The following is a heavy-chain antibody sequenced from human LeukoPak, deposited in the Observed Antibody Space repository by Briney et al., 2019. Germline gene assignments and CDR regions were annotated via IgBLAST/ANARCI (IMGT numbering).Heavy chain of an antibody. Sequence: GGSLRLSCAASGFTFSNYWMHWVPQAPGEALMRVSRIKSDGSSTTYADSVKGRFTISRDNAKNTLYLQMNSLRAEDTAVYYCSRDSLSSCGGDCYSGLDVWGQGTTVTVSS. J-gene: IGHJ6*02. CDR3: SRDSLSSCGGDCYSGLDV. V-gene: IGHV3-74*01. D-gene: IGHD2-21*02. CDR1: GFTFSNYW. CDR2: IKSDGSST.